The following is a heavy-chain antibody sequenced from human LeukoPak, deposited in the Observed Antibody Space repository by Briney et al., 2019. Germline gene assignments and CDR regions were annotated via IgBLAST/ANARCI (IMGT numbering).Heavy chain of an antibody. J-gene: IGHJ4*02. V-gene: IGHV3-48*01. CDR1: GFTFSSYS. Sequence: GGSLRLSCAASGFTFSSYSMNWVRQAPGKGLEWVSYISSSSSTIYYADSVKGRFTISRDNAKNSLYLQMNSLRAEDTAVYYCARLEIVVVIGYWGQGTLVTVSS. CDR3: ARLEIVVVIGY. D-gene: IGHD3-22*01. CDR2: ISSSSSTI.